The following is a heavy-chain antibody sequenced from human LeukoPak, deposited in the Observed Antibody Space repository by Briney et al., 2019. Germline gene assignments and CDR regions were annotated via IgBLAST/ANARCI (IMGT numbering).Heavy chain of an antibody. CDR1: GYTFTGYF. V-gene: IGHV1-2*02. D-gene: IGHD3-9*01. CDR3: ARVHATGYFSLDLGY. CDR2: INTNTGGT. J-gene: IGHJ4*02. Sequence: ASVKVSCKASGYTFTGYFMHWVRQAPGQGLDWMGWINTNTGGTKYAQKFQGRVTMTRDTSIGTAYMELSTVTSDDTAVYFCARVHATGYFSLDLGYWGQGTLVTVSS.